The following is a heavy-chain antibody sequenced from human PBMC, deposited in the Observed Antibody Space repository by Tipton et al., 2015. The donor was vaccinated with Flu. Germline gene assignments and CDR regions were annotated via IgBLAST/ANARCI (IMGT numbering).Heavy chain of an antibody. J-gene: IGHJ6*02. CDR1: GFTFSDAW. D-gene: IGHD3-3*02. Sequence: SLRLSCAGSGFTFSDAWMSWVRQAPGKGPEWVGRVRSKTDGGTIEYAAPVKGRFTISRDDSKNTLDLQMNSLKTEDTAVYYCADPFYGADVWGQGTTVTVSS. V-gene: IGHV3-15*01. CDR2: VRSKTDGGTI. CDR3: ADPFYGADV.